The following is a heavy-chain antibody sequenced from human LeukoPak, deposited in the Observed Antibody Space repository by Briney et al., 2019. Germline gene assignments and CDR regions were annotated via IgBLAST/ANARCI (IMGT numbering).Heavy chain of an antibody. CDR3: ARHPPGLRYFDP. D-gene: IGHD3-9*01. J-gene: IGHJ5*02. CDR2: IDYSGDT. CDR1: GGPISGYY. V-gene: IGHV4-59*08. Sequence: SETLSLTCTVSGGPISGYYWSWIRQPPGKALEWIAYIDYSGDTNSNPSPKSRVTISVDTSKNQFSLRLNSVTAADTAFYYCARHPPGLRYFDPWGQGTLVTVSS.